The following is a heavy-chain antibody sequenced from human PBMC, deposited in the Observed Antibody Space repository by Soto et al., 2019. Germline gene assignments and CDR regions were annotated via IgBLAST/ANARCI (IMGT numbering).Heavy chain of an antibody. V-gene: IGHV5-10-1*01. D-gene: IGHD1-26*01. J-gene: IGHJ6*02. CDR2: IDPSDSYT. CDR1: GYSFTSYW. CDR3: ASPGGGRYSYYYYYGRDV. Sequence: SLKISCRGSGYSFTSYWISWVRQMPGKGLEWMGRIDPSDSYTNYSPSFQGHVTISADKSISTAYLQWSSLKASDTAMYYCASPGGGRYSYYYYYGRDVWGQGTTVTVSS.